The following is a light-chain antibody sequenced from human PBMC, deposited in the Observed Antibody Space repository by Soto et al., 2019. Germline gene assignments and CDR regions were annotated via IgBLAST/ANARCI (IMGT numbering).Light chain of an antibody. CDR3: TAWDDSLNGRV. CDR1: SSDVGDYPN. CDR2: SNN. J-gene: IGLJ2*01. V-gene: IGLV1-44*01. Sequence: QSALTQPASVSGSPGQSITISCTGTSSDVGDYPNVSWYQQLPGTAPKLLIYSNNQRPSGVPDRFSGSKSGTSASLAISGLQSEDEADYYCTAWDDSLNGRVFGGGTQLTVL.